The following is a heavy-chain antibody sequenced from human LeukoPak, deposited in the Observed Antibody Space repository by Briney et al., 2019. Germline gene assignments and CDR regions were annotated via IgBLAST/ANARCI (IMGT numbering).Heavy chain of an antibody. D-gene: IGHD3-22*01. V-gene: IGHV4-4*02. CDR3: ARLYFYDSRGLRPFDP. CDR2: FYHSGTT. Sequence: SETLSHTSAVSGGSLYSTKWWSGVRKAPGKGREWFREFYHSGTTSYKPSLRSRVSISVDKSKNQCSLMMNSVTAADTAVYFCARLYFYDSRGLRPFDPWGEGTLVTVSS. CDR1: GGSLYSTKW. J-gene: IGHJ5*02.